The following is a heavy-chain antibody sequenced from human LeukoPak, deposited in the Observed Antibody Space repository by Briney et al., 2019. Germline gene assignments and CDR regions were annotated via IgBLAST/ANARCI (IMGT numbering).Heavy chain of an antibody. D-gene: IGHD3-9*01. CDR3: AGDLGRYYDRGTLSAFDI. Sequence: SETLSLTCTVSGGSISSYYWSWIRQPPGKGLEWIGCIYYSGSTNYNPSLKSRVTISVDTSKNQFSLKLSSVTAADTAVYYCAGDLGRYYDRGTLSAFDIWGQGTMVTVSS. J-gene: IGHJ3*02. V-gene: IGHV4-59*01. CDR2: IYYSGST. CDR1: GGSISSYY.